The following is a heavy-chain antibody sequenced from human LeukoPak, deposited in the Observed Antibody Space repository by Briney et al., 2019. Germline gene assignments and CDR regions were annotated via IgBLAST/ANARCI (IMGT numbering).Heavy chain of an antibody. Sequence: SVKVSCKPSIGTFSSYAISWVRQAPGQGLGWMGRIVPIYGRTDYAQKFEGRVTITADKSTNTAYMELRSLRSDDTAVYYCARDHEEWLVLAFDVWGHGTMVTVSS. CDR1: IGTFSSYA. V-gene: IGHV1-69*04. J-gene: IGHJ3*01. CDR3: ARDHEEWLVLAFDV. D-gene: IGHD6-19*01. CDR2: IVPIYGRT.